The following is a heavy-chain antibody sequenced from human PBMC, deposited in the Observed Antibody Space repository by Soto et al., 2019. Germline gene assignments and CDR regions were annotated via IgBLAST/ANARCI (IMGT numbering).Heavy chain of an antibody. CDR3: ARGVDAGVDV. J-gene: IGHJ6*02. CDR1: EYTFTSYD. CDR2: MSPNSGAT. D-gene: IGHD1-1*01. V-gene: IGHV1-8*01. Sequence: QVQLVQSGAEVTKPGASVKVSCKASEYTFTSYDINWVRQATGQGLEWMGWMSPNSGATGYAQKFQGRVTMTSDTSISTVYMELSNLRSEDTAIYYCARGVDAGVDVWGQGSTVTVSS.